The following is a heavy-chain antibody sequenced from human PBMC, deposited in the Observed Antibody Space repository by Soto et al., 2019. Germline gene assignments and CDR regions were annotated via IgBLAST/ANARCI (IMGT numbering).Heavy chain of an antibody. CDR3: ARDEAIDY. Sequence: ISWVRQAPGKGLEWVANIKQDGGDQYYVDCVKGRFSISRENAKNSLYLQMNSLRAEDTAVYYCARDEAIDYWGQATLVTVSS. V-gene: IGHV3-7*03. J-gene: IGHJ4*02. CDR2: IKQDGGDQ.